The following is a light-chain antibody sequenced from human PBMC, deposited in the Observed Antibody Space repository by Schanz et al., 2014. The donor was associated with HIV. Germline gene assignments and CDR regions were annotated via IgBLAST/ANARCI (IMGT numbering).Light chain of an antibody. J-gene: IGLJ3*02. CDR2: EVS. Sequence: QSALTQPASVSGAPGQSITISCTGTSSDVGSYNLLSWHQQHPGKAPKLMIYEVSKRPSGVSNRFSGSKSGRTASLTVSGLQAEDEAVYYCSSYTGDKKGVFGGGTKLTVL. V-gene: IGLV2-14*02. CDR3: SSYTGDKKGV. CDR1: SSDVGSYNL.